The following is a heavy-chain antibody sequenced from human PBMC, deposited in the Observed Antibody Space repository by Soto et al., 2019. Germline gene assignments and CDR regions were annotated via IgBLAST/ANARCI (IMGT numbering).Heavy chain of an antibody. CDR2: IYYSGST. D-gene: IGHD5-12*01. CDR1: GGSISSSSYY. V-gene: IGHV4-39*01. J-gene: IGHJ4*02. CDR3: ARSKVDIVAADY. Sequence: SETLSLTCTVSGGSISSSSYYWGWIRQPPGKGLEWIGSIYYSGSTYYNPSLKSRVTISVDTSKNQFSLKLSSVTAADTAVYYCARSKVDIVAADYWGQGTLVTVSS.